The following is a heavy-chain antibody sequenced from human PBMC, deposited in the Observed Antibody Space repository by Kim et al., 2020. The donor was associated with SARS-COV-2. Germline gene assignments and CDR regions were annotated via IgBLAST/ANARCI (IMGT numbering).Heavy chain of an antibody. J-gene: IGHJ4*02. Sequence: YAQKLQGRVTMTTDTSTSTAYMELRSLRSDDTAVYYCARDVYGSGSLFDYWGQGTLVTVSS. V-gene: IGHV1-18*01. D-gene: IGHD3-10*01. CDR3: ARDVYGSGSLFDY.